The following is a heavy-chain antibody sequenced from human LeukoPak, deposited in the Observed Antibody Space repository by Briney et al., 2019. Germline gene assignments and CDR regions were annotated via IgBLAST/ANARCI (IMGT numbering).Heavy chain of an antibody. CDR2: IRSDGSST. CDR3: ARRAVSGPTGFDY. V-gene: IGHV3-74*01. J-gene: IGHJ4*02. Sequence: GGSLRLSCAASGFTFSRYWMHWVRHAPGKGLVWVSRIRSDGSSTTYADSVEGRFTISRDNAKNTLYLQMNSLRAEDTAVYYCARRAVSGPTGFDYWGRGTLVTVSS. CDR1: GFTFSRYW. D-gene: IGHD6-19*01.